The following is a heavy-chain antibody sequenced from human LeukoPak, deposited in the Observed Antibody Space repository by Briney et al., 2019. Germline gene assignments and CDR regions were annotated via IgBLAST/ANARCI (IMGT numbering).Heavy chain of an antibody. D-gene: IGHD2-21*02. CDR2: IWYDGSNK. V-gene: IGHV3-33*06. CDR1: GFNFSSFV. Sequence: GRSLRLSCAASGFNFSSFVMHWVRQAPGKGLEWVAVIWYDGSNKYYADSVKGRFTISRDNSKNTLYLQMNSLRAEDTAVYYCAKDHEPYCGGDCFNGDYWGQGTLVTVSS. J-gene: IGHJ4*02. CDR3: AKDHEPYCGGDCFNGDY.